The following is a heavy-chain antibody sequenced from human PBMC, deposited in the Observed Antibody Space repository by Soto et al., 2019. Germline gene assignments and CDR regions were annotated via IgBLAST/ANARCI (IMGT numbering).Heavy chain of an antibody. V-gene: IGHV5-51*01. CDR3: VRRGYSSADLRVLDV. Sequence: VETLEISGQGSGFIVTTYWIGWVRQMAGKGLEWMGNIYPGDSDTRYSPSFQGQVTISADKSISTAYLQWGSLKASDTATYYCVRRGYSSADLRVLDVRGQGTTVT. CDR1: GFIVTTYW. CDR2: IYPGDSDT. J-gene: IGHJ6*02. D-gene: IGHD5-18*01.